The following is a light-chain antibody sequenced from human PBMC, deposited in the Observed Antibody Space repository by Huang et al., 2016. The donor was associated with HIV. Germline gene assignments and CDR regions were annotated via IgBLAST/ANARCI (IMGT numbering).Light chain of an antibody. CDR1: QSINHY. V-gene: IGKV1-9*01. J-gene: IGKJ4*01. CDR2: GAS. CDR3: QQLNSYPLT. Sequence: IQLTQSPSSLSASVGDRITITCRASQSINHYLTWYQQKPGKAPKFLIYGASTLDNGVPSRFSGSGAGTDFTLTIIGLQPEDFATYYCQQLNSYPLTFGGGTKVEIK.